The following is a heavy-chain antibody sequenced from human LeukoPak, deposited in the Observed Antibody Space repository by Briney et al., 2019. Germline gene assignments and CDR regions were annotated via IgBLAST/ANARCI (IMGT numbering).Heavy chain of an antibody. V-gene: IGHV1-69*13. Sequence: SVKVSCKASGGTFSSYAISWVRQAPGQGLEWMGGIIPIFGTANYAQKFQGRVTITADESTSTAYMELSSLRSEDTAVYYCARREVPAATWFDPWGQGTLVTVSS. CDR3: ARREVPAATWFDP. CDR2: IIPIFGTA. D-gene: IGHD2-2*01. J-gene: IGHJ5*02. CDR1: GGTFSSYA.